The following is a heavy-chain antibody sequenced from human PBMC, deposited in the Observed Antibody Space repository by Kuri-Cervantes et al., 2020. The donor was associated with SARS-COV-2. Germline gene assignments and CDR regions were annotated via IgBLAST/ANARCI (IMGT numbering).Heavy chain of an antibody. CDR2: ITLYNGNT. J-gene: IGHJ6*03. D-gene: IGHD2-2*01. CDR3: ARVVVPAANRDYYYMDV. CDR1: GYTFTCCS. V-gene: IGHV1-68*01. Sequence: ASVKVSCKASGYTFTCCSLHWLQQAPGQGLEGMRWITLYNGNTNYAKKFQGRVTITRDMSLRTAYIELSSLRSEDTAVYYCARVVVPAANRDYYYMDVWGKGTTVTVSS.